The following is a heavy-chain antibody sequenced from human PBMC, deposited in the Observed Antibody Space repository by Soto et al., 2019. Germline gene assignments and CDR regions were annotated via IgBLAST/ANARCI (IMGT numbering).Heavy chain of an antibody. J-gene: IGHJ4*02. CDR1: GGSISSSSYY. CDR3: ARRGRVAAHHSGDY. Sequence: QLQLQESGPGLVKPSETLSLTCTVSGGSISSSSYYWGWIRQPPGKGLEWIGSIYYSGSTYYNPSLKSRVTISVDTSKNQFSLKLSSVTAADTAVYYCARRGRVAAHHSGDYWGQGTLVTVSS. CDR2: IYYSGST. V-gene: IGHV4-39*01. D-gene: IGHD2-15*01.